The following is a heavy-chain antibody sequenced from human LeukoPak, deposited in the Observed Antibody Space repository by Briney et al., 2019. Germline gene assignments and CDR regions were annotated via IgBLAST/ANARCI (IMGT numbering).Heavy chain of an antibody. CDR3: ARAAGQQQLVLARLHLGFDY. CDR1: DGSMISYH. V-gene: IGHV4-4*07. Sequence: SETLSLTCSVSDGSMISYHWSWIRQPAGKGLEWIGRIYTTGSTDYNPSLMSRVTISVDTSKNQFSLKLSSVTAADTAVYYCARAAGQQQLVLARLHLGFDYWGQGTLVTVSS. J-gene: IGHJ4*02. CDR2: IYTTGST. D-gene: IGHD6-13*01.